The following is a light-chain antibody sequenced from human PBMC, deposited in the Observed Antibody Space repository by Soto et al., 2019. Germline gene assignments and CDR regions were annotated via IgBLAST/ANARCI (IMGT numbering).Light chain of an antibody. CDR2: NAF. J-gene: IGKJ1*01. Sequence: DIPMTQSPSSLSASVGDRVTITCQASQDINHYLNWYQQKPGKAPELLIFNAFNSEAGVASRFSGSSSGTDFTLTISSVQPEDIGTYFCQQYDNVPWTFGQGTRVEIK. V-gene: IGKV1-33*01. CDR1: QDINHY. CDR3: QQYDNVPWT.